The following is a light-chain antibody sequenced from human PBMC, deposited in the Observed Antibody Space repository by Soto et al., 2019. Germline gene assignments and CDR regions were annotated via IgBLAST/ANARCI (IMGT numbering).Light chain of an antibody. V-gene: IGLV1-40*01. Sequence: QPVLTQPPSVSGAPGQRVTISCTGSSSNIGAGYDVHWYQQFPGTAPKLLIYGNSNRPSGVPDRFSGSKSGTSASLAITGLQAEDEADYYCQSYDSSLSGGFGSGTKLTVL. J-gene: IGLJ1*01. CDR2: GNS. CDR3: QSYDSSLSGG. CDR1: SSNIGAGYD.